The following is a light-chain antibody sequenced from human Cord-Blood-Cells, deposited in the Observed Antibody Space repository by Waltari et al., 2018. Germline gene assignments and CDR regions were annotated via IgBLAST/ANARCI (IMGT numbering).Light chain of an antibody. CDR1: SSDVGGANY. CDR2: DVS. V-gene: IGLV2-14*03. Sequence: QSALTQPASVSGSPGQSITIPCTGTSSDVGGANYFPWYQQHPGKAPKLMIYDVSNRPSGVSNRFSGSKSGNTASLTISGLQAEDEADYYCSSYTSSSTWVFGGGTKLTVL. J-gene: IGLJ3*02. CDR3: SSYTSSSTWV.